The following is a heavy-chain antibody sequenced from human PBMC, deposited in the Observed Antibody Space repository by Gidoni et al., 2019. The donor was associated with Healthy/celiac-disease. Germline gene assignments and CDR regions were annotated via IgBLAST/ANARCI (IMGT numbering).Heavy chain of an antibody. V-gene: IGHV1-69*06. D-gene: IGHD1-1*01. CDR3: ARVKNPHTLLKLERPYYYYMDV. CDR1: GGTFSSFA. J-gene: IGHJ6*03. CDR2: IIPIFGTA. Sequence: QVQLVQSGAEVKKPGSSVKVSCKASGGTFSSFAISWVRQAPGQGLEWMGGIIPIFGTANYAQKFQGRVTITADKSTSTAYMELSSLRSEDTAVYYCARVKNPHTLLKLERPYYYYMDVWGKGTTVTVSS.